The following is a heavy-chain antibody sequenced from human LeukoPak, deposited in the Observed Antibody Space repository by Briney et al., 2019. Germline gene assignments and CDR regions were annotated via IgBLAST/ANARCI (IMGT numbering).Heavy chain of an antibody. CDR3: ARGFIGANIDAFDI. CDR2: IYQSATT. V-gene: IGHV4-38-2*01. CDR1: GYSINSGYF. D-gene: IGHD6-13*01. J-gene: IGHJ3*02. Sequence: SETLSLTCAVSGYSINSGYFWGWIRQPPGKGLEWVGNIYQSATTYSNPSLRSRVTISGDTSKNQFSLKLSSVTAADTAVYYCARGFIGANIDAFDIWGQGTMVIVSS.